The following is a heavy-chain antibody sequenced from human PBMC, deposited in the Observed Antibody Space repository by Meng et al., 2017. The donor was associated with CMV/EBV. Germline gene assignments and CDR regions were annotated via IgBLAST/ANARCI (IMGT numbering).Heavy chain of an antibody. V-gene: IGHV4-34*01. Sequence: GSLRLSCAVYGGSFSGYYWSWIRQPPGKGLEWIGEINHSGSTNYNPSLKSRVTISVDTSKNQFSLKLSSVTAADTAAYYCARVRGASDYWGQGTLVTVSS. D-gene: IGHD4/OR15-4a*01. J-gene: IGHJ4*02. CDR3: ARVRGASDY. CDR2: INHSGST. CDR1: GGSFSGYY.